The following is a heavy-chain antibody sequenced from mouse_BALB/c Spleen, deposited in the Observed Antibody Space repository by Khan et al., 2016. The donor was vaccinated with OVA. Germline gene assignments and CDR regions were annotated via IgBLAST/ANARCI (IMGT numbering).Heavy chain of an antibody. CDR2: ISDSGNT. V-gene: IGHV3-2*02. CDR3: ARVYGGDLDY. J-gene: IGHJ2*01. D-gene: IGHD1-1*01. Sequence: EVQLQESGPGLVKPSQSLSLTCTVTGYSITTDYAWNWIRQFPGNKLEWMGYISDSGNTKYNPSLKSRISITRDTSKNQFFLQLKSVTTEDTARDYGARVYGGDLDYGGQGTTLTVSS. CDR1: GYSITTDYA.